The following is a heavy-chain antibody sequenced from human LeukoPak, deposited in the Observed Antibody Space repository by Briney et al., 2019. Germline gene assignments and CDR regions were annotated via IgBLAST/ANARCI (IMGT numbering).Heavy chain of an antibody. Sequence: GGSLRLSCAASGFTFSSYSMNWVRQAPGKGLEWVSYISSSSSTIYYADSVKGRFTISRDNAKNSLYLQMNSLRAEDTAVYYCARSLHVLRYFGWFNNPHFDYYGMDVWGQGTTVTVSS. D-gene: IGHD3-9*01. CDR2: ISSSSSTI. CDR1: GFTFSSYS. V-gene: IGHV3-48*01. CDR3: ARSLHVLRYFGWFNNPHFDYYGMDV. J-gene: IGHJ6*02.